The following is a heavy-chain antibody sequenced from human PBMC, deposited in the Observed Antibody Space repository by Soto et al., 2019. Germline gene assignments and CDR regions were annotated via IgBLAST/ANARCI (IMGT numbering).Heavy chain of an antibody. CDR2: IIPILGIA. D-gene: IGHD2-15*01. J-gene: IGHJ4*02. Sequence: QVQLVQSGAEVKKPGSSVKVSCKASGGTFSSYTISWVRQAPGQGLEWMGRIIPILGIANYAQKFQGRGTITADKSTSTSYMELSSLRSEDTAVYFCASLPLAGGNSDYWGQGTLVTVSS. V-gene: IGHV1-69*02. CDR1: GGTFSSYT. CDR3: ASLPLAGGNSDY.